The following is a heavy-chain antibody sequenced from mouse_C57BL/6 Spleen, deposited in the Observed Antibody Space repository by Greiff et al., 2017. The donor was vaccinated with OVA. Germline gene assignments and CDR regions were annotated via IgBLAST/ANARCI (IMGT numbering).Heavy chain of an antibody. CDR1: GFTFSDYY. V-gene: IGHV5-12*01. CDR2: ISNGGGST. CDR3: ARQRGYYFDY. Sequence: EVKLVESGGGLVQPGGSLKLSCAASGFTFSDYYMYWVRQTPEKRLEWVAYISNGGGSTYYPDTVKGRFTISRDNAKNTLYLQMSRLKSEDTAMYYFARQRGYYFDYWGQGTTLTVSS. J-gene: IGHJ2*01.